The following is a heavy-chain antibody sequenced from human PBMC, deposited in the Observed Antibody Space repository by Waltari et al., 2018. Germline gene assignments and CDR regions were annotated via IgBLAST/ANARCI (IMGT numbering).Heavy chain of an antibody. V-gene: IGHV3-33*01. J-gene: IGHJ2*01. Sequence: QVQLVESGGDVVLPGKSLKISCVASEITFINYGMTWVRQAPGKGREWVAVIWPDGSNRYYGDSVKGRFTVSRDNSKNTLFLQMDSLRAEDTALYYCARIPSRQSRYFDLWGRGTLVTVSA. CDR1: EITFINYG. CDR3: ARIPSRQSRYFDL. D-gene: IGHD2-21*01. CDR2: IWPDGSNR.